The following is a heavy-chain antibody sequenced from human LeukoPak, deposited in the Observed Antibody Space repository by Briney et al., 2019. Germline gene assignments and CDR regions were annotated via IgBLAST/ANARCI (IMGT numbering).Heavy chain of an antibody. D-gene: IGHD6-13*01. Sequence: PSETLSLTCTVSGASISTSRDYWGWIRQPPGKGLEWIGSIYYIGDTYYNPSLKSRVTMSLDMSKNQFSLKLNSVTAADTAVYYCARVYYSNSYDYWYFDLWGRGTLVTVSS. CDR2: IYYIGDT. CDR3: ARVYYSNSYDYWYFDL. J-gene: IGHJ2*01. CDR1: GASISTSRDY. V-gene: IGHV4-39*07.